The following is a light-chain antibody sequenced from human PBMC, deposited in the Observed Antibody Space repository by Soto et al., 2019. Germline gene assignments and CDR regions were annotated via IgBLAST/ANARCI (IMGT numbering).Light chain of an antibody. V-gene: IGKV3-20*01. Sequence: EIVLTQSPGSLSLSPGERATLSCRASQSLSSSFLAWYQHKPGQAPRLLIYGASNRATAIPDRFSGSGSGTDFTLRISRLEPEDFAVYYCQQYGNSPPTFGGGTKVEIK. J-gene: IGKJ4*01. CDR1: QSLSSSF. CDR3: QQYGNSPPT. CDR2: GAS.